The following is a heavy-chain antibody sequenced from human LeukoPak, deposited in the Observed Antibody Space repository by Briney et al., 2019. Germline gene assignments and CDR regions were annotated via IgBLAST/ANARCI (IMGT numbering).Heavy chain of an antibody. CDR1: RFSLRTRGGG. D-gene: IGHD6-13*01. CDR3: ALTRYSSSWALAFDI. J-gene: IGHJ3*02. Sequence: KGSGPTQVKPTQTLKRTCTFSRFSLRTRGGGVLWIRQPPGKALSWLALIYWYDDKRYSPSLKSRLTITKDTSKNQVVLTMTNMDPVDTATYYCALTRYSSSWALAFDIWGQGTMVTVSS. V-gene: IGHV2-5*01. CDR2: IYWYDDK.